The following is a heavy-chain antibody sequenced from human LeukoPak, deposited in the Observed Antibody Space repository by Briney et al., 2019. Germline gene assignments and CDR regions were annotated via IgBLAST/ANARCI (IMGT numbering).Heavy chain of an antibody. CDR1: GFSINNHF. D-gene: IGHD3-9*01. CDR3: ARHRSMGLYYDILTGYLTPFDY. J-gene: IGHJ4*02. V-gene: IGHV4-4*08. Sequence: SETLSLTCTVSGFSINNHFWSWIRQAPGGGLEWIGYIHTSGTSHHNPSLKSRVTISVDTSKNQFSLKLSSVTAADTAVYYCARHRSMGLYYDILTGYLTPFDYWGQGTLVTVSS. CDR2: IHTSGTS.